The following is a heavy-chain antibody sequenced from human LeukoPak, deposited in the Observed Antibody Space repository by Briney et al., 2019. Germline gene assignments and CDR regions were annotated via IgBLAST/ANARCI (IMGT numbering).Heavy chain of an antibody. Sequence: GGSLRLSCAASGFTFSFYAMSWVRQAPGKGLEWVAGITSSDNTTYYADPVKGRFTISRDNSRNILYLQMNSLRAEDTAIYYCAKDFGGSDYDRYFDLWGRGTVVTVSS. CDR3: AKDFGGSDYDRYFDL. J-gene: IGHJ2*01. CDR2: ITSSDNTT. V-gene: IGHV3-23*01. CDR1: GFTFSFYA. D-gene: IGHD1-26*01.